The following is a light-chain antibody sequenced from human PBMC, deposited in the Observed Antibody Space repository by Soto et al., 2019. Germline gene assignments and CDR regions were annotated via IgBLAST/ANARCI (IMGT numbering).Light chain of an antibody. CDR3: QQYGGSPIT. CDR1: QSVRSSY. CDR2: DAS. J-gene: IGKJ5*01. V-gene: IGKV3-20*01. Sequence: DIVLTQSPGTLSLSPGERATLSCRASQSVRSSYLAWYQQRPGQAPRPLISDASNRATGIPDRFSGSGSGTDFTLTISRLEPEDFALYYCQQYGGSPITFGQGTRLEIK.